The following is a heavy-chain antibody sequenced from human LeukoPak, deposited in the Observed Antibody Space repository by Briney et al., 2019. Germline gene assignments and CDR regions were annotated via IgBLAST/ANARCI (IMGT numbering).Heavy chain of an antibody. CDR1: GFTFDDYG. CDR2: ISSSSSYI. V-gene: IGHV3-21*01. Sequence: GGSLRLSCAASGFTFDDYGMNWARQAPGKGLEWVSSISSSSSYIYYADSVKGRFTISRDNAKNSLYLQMNSLRAEDTAVYYCARDLPSYSSGWYPGYFDYWGQGTLVTVSS. D-gene: IGHD6-19*01. J-gene: IGHJ4*02. CDR3: ARDLPSYSSGWYPGYFDY.